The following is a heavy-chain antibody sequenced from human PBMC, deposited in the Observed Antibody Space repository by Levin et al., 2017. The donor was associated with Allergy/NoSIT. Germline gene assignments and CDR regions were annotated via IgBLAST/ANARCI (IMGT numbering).Heavy chain of an antibody. D-gene: IGHD5-24*01. Sequence: GYHRTEIHQCRGKGLEWIGETSHSGRTTNYNPSLKSRVTISVDTSKNQYSLKLTSVTAADTAIYYCARGVATISREFDYWGQGGPVTVSS. CDR2: TSHSGRTT. CDR1: GYH. V-gene: IGHV4-34*01. CDR3: ARGVATISREFDY. J-gene: IGHJ4*02.